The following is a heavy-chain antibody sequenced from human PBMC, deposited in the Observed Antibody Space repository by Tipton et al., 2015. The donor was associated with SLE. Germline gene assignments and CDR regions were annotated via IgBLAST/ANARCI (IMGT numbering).Heavy chain of an antibody. CDR1: GFTFSSYW. J-gene: IGHJ6*03. V-gene: IGHV3-74*01. CDR3: ARELQDLYYMDV. Sequence: SLRLSCAASGFTFSSYWMHWVRQAPGKGLGWVSRINSDGSSTSYADSVKGRFTISRDNANNSLYLQMNSLRAEDTAVYYCARELQDLYYMDVWGKGTTVAVSS. D-gene: IGHD1-1*01. CDR2: INSDGSST.